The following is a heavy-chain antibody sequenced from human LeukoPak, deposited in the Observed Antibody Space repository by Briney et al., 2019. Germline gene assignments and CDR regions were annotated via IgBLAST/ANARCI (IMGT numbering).Heavy chain of an antibody. CDR3: AADLPGGAMFDP. J-gene: IGHJ5*02. CDR2: IVVGSGNT. Sequence: TSVKVSCXASGFTFSSSTIQWVRQARGQRLEWMWWIVVGSGNTNYAQNFQERVTITRDMSTSTAYMEVSSLRSEDTAVYYCAADLPGGAMFDPWGQGTLVTVSS. V-gene: IGHV1-58*02. CDR1: GFTFSSST. D-gene: IGHD3-16*01.